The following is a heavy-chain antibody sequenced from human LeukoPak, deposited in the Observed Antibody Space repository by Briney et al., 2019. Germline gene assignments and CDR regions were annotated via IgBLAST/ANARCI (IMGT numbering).Heavy chain of an antibody. Sequence: GASVKVSCKASGYTFTGYYMHWVRRAPGQGLEWMGWINPNSGGTNYAQKFQGRVTMTRDTSISTAYMELSRLRSDDTAVYYCARGSRSRDGYNFHYWGQGTLVTVSS. CDR3: ARGSRSRDGYNFHY. V-gene: IGHV1-2*02. J-gene: IGHJ4*02. CDR1: GYTFTGYY. CDR2: INPNSGGT. D-gene: IGHD5-24*01.